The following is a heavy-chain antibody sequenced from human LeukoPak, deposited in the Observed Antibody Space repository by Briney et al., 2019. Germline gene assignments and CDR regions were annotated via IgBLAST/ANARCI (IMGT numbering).Heavy chain of an antibody. CDR3: ARFPMTFDF. CDR2: IKQDGSEE. CDR1: GFIFSNYW. D-gene: IGHD3-22*01. V-gene: IGHV3-7*03. J-gene: IGHJ4*02. Sequence: GGSLRLSCAVSGFIFSNYWMSWVRQAPGKGLEWVANIKQDGSEEYYVDSVKGRFTISRDNAKNSLYLQMNSLRAEDTAVYYCARFPMTFDFWGQGTLVTVSS.